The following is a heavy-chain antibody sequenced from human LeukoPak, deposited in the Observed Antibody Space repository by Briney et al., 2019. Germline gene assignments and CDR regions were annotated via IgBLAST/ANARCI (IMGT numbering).Heavy chain of an antibody. Sequence: GGSLRLSCAASGFTFSSYSMNWVRQAPGKGLEWVSAISGSGGSTYYADSVKGRFTISRDNSKNTLYLQMNSLRAEDTAVYYCAKDYTRGYSLPGAFDIWGQGTMVTVSS. CDR1: GFTFSSYS. D-gene: IGHD5-18*01. J-gene: IGHJ3*02. CDR3: AKDYTRGYSLPGAFDI. CDR2: ISGSGGST. V-gene: IGHV3-23*01.